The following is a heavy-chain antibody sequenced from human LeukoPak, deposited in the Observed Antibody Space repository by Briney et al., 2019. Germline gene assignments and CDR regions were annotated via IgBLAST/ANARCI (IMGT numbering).Heavy chain of an antibody. V-gene: IGHV4-30-4*01. Sequence: SETLSLTCTVSGGSISSGDYYWSWIRQPPGKGLEWIGYIYYSGSTYYNPSLKSRVTISVDTSKNQFSLKLSSETAADTAVYYCARSYYYYYGMDVWGQGTTVTVSS. CDR1: GGSISSGDYY. CDR3: ARSYYYYYGMDV. CDR2: IYYSGST. J-gene: IGHJ6*02.